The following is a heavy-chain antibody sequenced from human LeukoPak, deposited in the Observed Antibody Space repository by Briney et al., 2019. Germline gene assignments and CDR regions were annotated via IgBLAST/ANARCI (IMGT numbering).Heavy chain of an antibody. Sequence: SVKVSCKASGGTFSSYAISWVRQAPGQGLEWMGGIIPILGTANYAQKFQGRVTITADESTSTAYMELSSLRSEDTAVYYCANSYPKDFYGMDVWGQGTTVTVSS. CDR2: IIPILGTA. V-gene: IGHV1-69*13. J-gene: IGHJ6*02. CDR3: ANSYPKDFYGMDV. CDR1: GGTFSSYA. D-gene: IGHD5-18*01.